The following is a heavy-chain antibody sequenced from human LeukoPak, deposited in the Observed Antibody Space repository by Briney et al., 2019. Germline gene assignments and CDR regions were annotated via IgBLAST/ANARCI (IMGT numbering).Heavy chain of an antibody. D-gene: IGHD3-22*01. J-gene: IGHJ3*02. V-gene: IGHV4-59*01. CDR1: GGSISSYY. CDR2: IYFSGST. Sequence: SETLSLTCTVSGGSISSYYWTWIRQPPGKGLEWIGYIYFSGSTNYNPSLKNRVTFSVDTSKNQFSLNLSSVTAADTAVYYCARDSRGYYDSSYGAFDIWGQGTMVTVSS. CDR3: ARDSRGYYDSSYGAFDI.